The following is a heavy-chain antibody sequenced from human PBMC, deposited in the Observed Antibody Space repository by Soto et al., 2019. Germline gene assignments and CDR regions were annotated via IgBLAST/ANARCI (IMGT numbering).Heavy chain of an antibody. J-gene: IGHJ4*02. CDR3: ARDIGSYAYGEGY. D-gene: IGHD3-10*01. CDR2: VYSSGTT. Sequence: QVQLQESGPGLVKPSETLSLTCSVSGGSINSYRWSWIRQPAGKGLEWIGRVYSSGTTDYNPSLNSRATLSVETSKNQFSLKLSSVTAADTAVYYCARDIGSYAYGEGYWGQGIQVTVSS. CDR1: GGSINSYR. V-gene: IGHV4-4*07.